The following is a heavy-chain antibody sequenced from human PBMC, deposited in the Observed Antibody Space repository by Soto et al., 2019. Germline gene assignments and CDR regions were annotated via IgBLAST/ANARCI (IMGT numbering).Heavy chain of an antibody. CDR1: GGSFSGYY. J-gene: IGHJ4*02. D-gene: IGHD3-10*01. CDR3: ARVGLLWFGELLSYFDY. V-gene: IGHV4-34*09. Sequence: PSETLSLTCTVYGGSFSGYYWSWIRQPPGKGLEWIGEINHSGSTNYNPSLKSRVTISVDTSKNQFSLKLSSVTAADTAVYYCARVGLLWFGELLSYFDYWGQETLVTVSS. CDR2: INHSGST.